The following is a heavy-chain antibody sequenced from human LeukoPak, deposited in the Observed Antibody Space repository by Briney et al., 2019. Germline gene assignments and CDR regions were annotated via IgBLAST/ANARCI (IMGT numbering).Heavy chain of an antibody. CDR1: GFTFSNYA. V-gene: IGHV3-64D*06. J-gene: IGHJ4*02. CDR2: ISSDGGGA. Sequence: PGGSLRLSCSASGFTFSNYAMHWVRQAPGKGLEYVSAISSDGGGAYYADSVKGRFTISRDNSKNTLYLQMSSLRAADTALYYCVKPDSSGWLRYYFDYWGQGTLVTVSS. D-gene: IGHD6-19*01. CDR3: VKPDSSGWLRYYFDY.